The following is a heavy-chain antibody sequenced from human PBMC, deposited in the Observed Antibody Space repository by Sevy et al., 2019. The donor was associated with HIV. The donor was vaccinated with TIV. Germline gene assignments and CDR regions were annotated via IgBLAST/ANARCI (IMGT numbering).Heavy chain of an antibody. CDR1: GGSIVSSSYY. V-gene: IGHV4-39*01. J-gene: IGHJ6*02. CDR2: IYYNGHT. Sequence: SETLSLTCSVSGGSIVSSSYYWNWIRQPPGKGLEWIGSIYYNGHTYYNPSLKSRLTISIDTSKNQFCLTLSSVTAADTSIYYCARSAAGHEYYYGLDVWGQGATVTVSS. CDR3: ARSAAGHEYYYGLDV. D-gene: IGHD6-13*01.